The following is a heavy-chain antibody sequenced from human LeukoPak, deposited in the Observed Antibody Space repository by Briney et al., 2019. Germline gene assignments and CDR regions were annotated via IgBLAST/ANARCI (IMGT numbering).Heavy chain of an antibody. V-gene: IGHV1-18*01. J-gene: IGHJ6*03. CDR2: ISAYNGNT. CDR3: ARDSSWHYYYYYYYMDV. CDR1: GYTFTSYG. D-gene: IGHD6-13*01. Sequence: GASVKVSCKASGYTFTSYGISWVRQAPGQGLEWMGWISAYNGNTNYAQKLQGRVTMTTDTSTSTAYMELRSLRSDDTAVYYCARDSSWHYYYYYYYMDVWGKGTTVTISS.